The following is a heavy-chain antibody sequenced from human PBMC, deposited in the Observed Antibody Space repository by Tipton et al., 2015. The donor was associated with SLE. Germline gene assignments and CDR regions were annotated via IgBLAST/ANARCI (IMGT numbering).Heavy chain of an antibody. CDR2: IYYSGST. D-gene: IGHD4-11*01. V-gene: IGHV4-59*12. CDR3: ARVHDYSNYDEGRHFCYDTNV. J-gene: IGHJ6*02. Sequence: TLSLTCSVSGGSISYYYWTWIRQPPGKGLEWIGHIYYSGSTNYNPSFKSRVTISIGTSKKQFSLMLSTVTAADTAVYYCARVHDYSNYDEGRHFCYDTNVGGHGTTVTVSS. CDR1: GGSISYYY.